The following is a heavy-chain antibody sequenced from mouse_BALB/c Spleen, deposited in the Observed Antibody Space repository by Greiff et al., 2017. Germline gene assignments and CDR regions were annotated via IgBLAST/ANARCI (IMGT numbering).Heavy chain of an antibody. CDR1: GYTFTSYW. D-gene: IGHD2-14*01. V-gene: IGHV1S127*01. CDR2: IDPSDSYT. CDR3: TRSNYRYDAWFAY. J-gene: IGHJ3*01. Sequence: QVQLQQPGAELVKPGASVKMSCKASGYTFTSYWMHWVKQRPGQGLEWIGVIDPSDSYTSYNQKFKGKATLTVDTSSSTAYMQLSSLTSEDSAVYYCTRSNYRYDAWFAYWGQGTLVTVSA.